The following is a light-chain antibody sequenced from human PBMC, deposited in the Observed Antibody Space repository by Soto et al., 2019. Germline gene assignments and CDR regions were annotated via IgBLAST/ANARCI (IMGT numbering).Light chain of an antibody. CDR1: QSISRR. V-gene: IGKV1-5*01. CDR2: DVS. J-gene: IGKJ1*01. Sequence: IQMTNSPCHLSAAVGDIVIITCVASQSISRRLAWYQQKPGKAPRLLMYDVSTLESGVPSRFRGSGSGTEFTLTINSLQPDDYARYYCQQYNSYSWTFGHGTKVDIK. CDR3: QQYNSYSWT.